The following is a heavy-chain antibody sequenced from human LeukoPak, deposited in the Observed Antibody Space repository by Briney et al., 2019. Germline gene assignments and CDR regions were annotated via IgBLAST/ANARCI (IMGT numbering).Heavy chain of an antibody. Sequence: PGGSLRLSCAASGFTFSSYWMHWVRQAPGKGLVWVSRINSDGSSTSYADSVKGRFTISRDNAKNTLYLQMNSLRAEDTAVYYCAKEGVTAYFDYWGQGTLVTVSS. CDR3: AKEGVTAYFDY. D-gene: IGHD2-21*02. J-gene: IGHJ4*02. CDR1: GFTFSSYW. CDR2: INSDGSST. V-gene: IGHV3-74*01.